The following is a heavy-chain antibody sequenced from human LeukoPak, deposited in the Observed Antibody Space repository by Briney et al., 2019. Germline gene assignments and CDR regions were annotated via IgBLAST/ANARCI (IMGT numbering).Heavy chain of an antibody. CDR3: ARGLGYCSGGSCWGAAFDI. J-gene: IGHJ3*02. CDR1: GYTFKSYG. CDR2: ISAYNGNT. Sequence: ASVKVSCKASGYTFKSYGISWVRQAPGQGLEWMGWISAYNGNTNYAQKLQGRVTMTTDTSTSTAYMELRSLRSDDTAVYYCARGLGYCSGGSCWGAAFDIWGQGTMVTVSS. V-gene: IGHV1-18*01. D-gene: IGHD2-15*01.